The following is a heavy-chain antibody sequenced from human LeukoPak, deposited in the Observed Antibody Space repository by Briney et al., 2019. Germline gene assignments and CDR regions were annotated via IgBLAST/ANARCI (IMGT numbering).Heavy chain of an antibody. Sequence: PGGSLRLSCAASGFTFSSYAMHWVRQAPGKGLEWVAVISYDGSNKYYADSVKGRFTISRDNSKNTLYLQMNSLRAEDTAVYYCARSTGANPESSGCLDYWGQGTLVTVSS. J-gene: IGHJ4*02. V-gene: IGHV3-30-3*01. CDR2: ISYDGSNK. CDR1: GFTFSSYA. D-gene: IGHD6-19*01. CDR3: ARSTGANPESSGCLDY.